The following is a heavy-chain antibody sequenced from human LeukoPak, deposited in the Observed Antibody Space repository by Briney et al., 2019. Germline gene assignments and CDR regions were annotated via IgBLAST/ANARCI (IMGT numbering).Heavy chain of an antibody. CDR3: ARPKQLTGFDY. CDR2: IYWNDDK. Sequence: SGPTLVKPTQTLTPTCTFSGFSLSTSGVGVGWIRQPPGKALEWLALIYWNDDKRYSPSLKSRLTITKDTSKNQVVLTMTNMDPVDTATYYCARPKQLTGFDYWGQGTLVTVSS. J-gene: IGHJ4*02. V-gene: IGHV2-5*01. D-gene: IGHD1-14*01. CDR1: GFSLSTSGVG.